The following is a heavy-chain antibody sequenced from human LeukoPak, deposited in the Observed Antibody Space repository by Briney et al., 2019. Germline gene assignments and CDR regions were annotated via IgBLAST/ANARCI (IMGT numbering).Heavy chain of an antibody. V-gene: IGHV3-9*01. CDR3: ASIVVVVPAAIKDRRSYYYYGMDV. CDR1: GFTFDDYA. J-gene: IGHJ6*02. CDR2: ISWNSGSI. D-gene: IGHD2-2*01. Sequence: PGGSLRLSCAASGFTFDDYAMHWVRQAPGKGLEWVSSISWNSGSIGYVDSVKGRFTISRDNAKNSLYLQMNSLRAEDTAVYYCASIVVVVPAAIKDRRSYYYYGMDVWGQGTTVTVSS.